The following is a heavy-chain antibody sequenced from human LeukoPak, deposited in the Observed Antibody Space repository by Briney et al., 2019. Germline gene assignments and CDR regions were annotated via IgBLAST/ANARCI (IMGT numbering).Heavy chain of an antibody. CDR2: IYYSGST. CDR1: GGSISSGDYY. J-gene: IGHJ4*02. D-gene: IGHD5-24*01. CDR3: ASRRDGYTVFDF. V-gene: IGHV4-30-4*01. Sequence: SQTLSLTCTVSGGSISSGDYYWSWIRQPPGKGLEWIGYIYYSGSTYYNPSLKSRVTVSVDTSKSQFSLKVSSVTAADTAVYYCASRRDGYTVFDFWGQGTLVTVSS.